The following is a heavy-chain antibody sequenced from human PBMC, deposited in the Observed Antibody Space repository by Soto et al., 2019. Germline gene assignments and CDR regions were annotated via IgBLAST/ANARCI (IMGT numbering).Heavy chain of an antibody. D-gene: IGHD3-10*01. V-gene: IGHV3-23*01. CDR2: ISGSGGTT. CDR1: GFTFSSYS. CDR3: AKDNLYGSGSPRPTFFDC. J-gene: IGHJ4*02. Sequence: GGSLRRSGPASGFTFSSYSMSWVRRAPGKGLEWDSVISGSGGTTYEACSLKGWFTISGEDSKNTLYLQMNSLRVEDTAVYHCAKDNLYGSGSPRPTFFDCWGQGTLVTVAS.